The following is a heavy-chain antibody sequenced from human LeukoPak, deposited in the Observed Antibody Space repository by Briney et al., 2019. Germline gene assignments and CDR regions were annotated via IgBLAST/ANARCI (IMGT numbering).Heavy chain of an antibody. Sequence: PGGSLRLSCAASGFTFSSYAMSWVRQAPGKGLEWVSAISGSGGSTYYADSVKGRFTISRDNSKNTLYLQMNSLRAEDTAVYYCARGGSSSWYYFDYWGQGTLVTVSS. D-gene: IGHD6-13*01. J-gene: IGHJ4*02. CDR3: ARGGSSSWYYFDY. CDR2: ISGSGGST. CDR1: GFTFSSYA. V-gene: IGHV3-23*01.